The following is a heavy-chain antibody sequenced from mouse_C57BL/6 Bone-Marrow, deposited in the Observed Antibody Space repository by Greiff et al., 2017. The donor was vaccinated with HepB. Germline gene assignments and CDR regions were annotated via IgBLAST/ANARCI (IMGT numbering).Heavy chain of an antibody. CDR3: ARGYFDV. Sequence: VQVVESGAELVRPGASVKMSCKASGYTFTNYWIGWAKQRPGHGLEWIGDIYPGGGYTNYNEKFKGKATLTADKSSSTAYMQFSSLTSEDSAIYYCARGYFDVWGTGTTVTVSS. V-gene: IGHV1-63*01. CDR1: GYTFTNYW. CDR2: IYPGGGYT. J-gene: IGHJ1*03.